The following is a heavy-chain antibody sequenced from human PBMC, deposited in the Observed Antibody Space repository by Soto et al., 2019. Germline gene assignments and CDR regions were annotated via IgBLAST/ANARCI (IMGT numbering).Heavy chain of an antibody. D-gene: IGHD3-10*01. CDR2: ISAYNGNT. J-gene: IGHJ6*02. CDR3: ARDVPWLLWFGKHYYYGMDV. V-gene: IGHV1-18*04. CDR1: GYTFTSYG. Sequence: QVQLVQSGAEVKKPGASVKVSCKASGYTFTSYGISWVRQAPGQVLEWMGWISAYNGNTNYAQKLQGRVTMTTDTSRSTAYMELRSLRSDDTAVYYCARDVPWLLWFGKHYYYGMDVWGQGTTVTVSS.